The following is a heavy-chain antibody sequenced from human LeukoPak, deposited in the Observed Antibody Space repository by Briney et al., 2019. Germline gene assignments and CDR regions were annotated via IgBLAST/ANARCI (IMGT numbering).Heavy chain of an antibody. CDR1: GFTFSSYW. V-gene: IGHV3-7*01. D-gene: IGHD3-10*01. CDR3: ARERMYSGSGSTFPYYDY. J-gene: IGHJ4*02. Sequence: PGESLRLSCAAAGFTFSSYWMSWVRQSPGKGLEWVYNIKPDGSETYYVDSVKGRFTISRDNARNALFLEMNSLRAKDTAVYYCARERMYSGSGSTFPYYDYWGQGTLVIVSS. CDR2: IKPDGSET.